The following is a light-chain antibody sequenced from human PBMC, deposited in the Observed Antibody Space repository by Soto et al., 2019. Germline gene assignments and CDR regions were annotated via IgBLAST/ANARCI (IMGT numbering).Light chain of an antibody. CDR2: GAS. CDR1: QSVSSN. Sequence: EIVMTQSPATLSVSPGERATLSCRASQSVSSNLAWYQQKPGQAPRLLIYGASTRATGIPARFSGSGSGTEFTLTISRPQSEDFAVYYCQQYNNGPLTFGGGTKVEIK. CDR3: QQYNNGPLT. V-gene: IGKV3-15*01. J-gene: IGKJ4*01.